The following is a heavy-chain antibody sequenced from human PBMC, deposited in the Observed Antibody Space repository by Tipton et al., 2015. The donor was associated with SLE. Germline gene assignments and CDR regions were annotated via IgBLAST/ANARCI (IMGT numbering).Heavy chain of an antibody. CDR1: GVSISSSY. CDR2: IYTSGAT. J-gene: IGHJ3*02. CDR3: ARVWLNNAFDI. V-gene: IGHV4-4*07. D-gene: IGHD2/OR15-2a*01. Sequence: TLSLTCNVSGVSISSSYWSWFRQPAGKGLEWFGRIYTSGATDDNPSLTSRVTMSVDMSKNQLFLKMTSVTAADSAVYFCARVWLNNAFDIWGQGTRVTVSS.